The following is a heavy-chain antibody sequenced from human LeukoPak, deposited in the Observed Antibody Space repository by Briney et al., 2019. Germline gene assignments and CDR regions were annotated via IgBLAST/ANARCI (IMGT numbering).Heavy chain of an antibody. CDR1: GFTFSSYE. D-gene: IGHD2-2*01. Sequence: GGSLRLSCAASGFTFSSYEMNWVRQAPGKGLEWVSYISSSGSTIYYADSVKGRFTISRDNAKNSLYLQMNSLRAEDTAVYYCARVDGPAAVFDYWGQGTLVTVSS. V-gene: IGHV3-48*03. J-gene: IGHJ4*02. CDR2: ISSSGSTI. CDR3: ARVDGPAAVFDY.